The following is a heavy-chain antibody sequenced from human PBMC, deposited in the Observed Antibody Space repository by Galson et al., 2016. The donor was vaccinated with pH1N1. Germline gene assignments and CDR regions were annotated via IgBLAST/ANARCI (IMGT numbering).Heavy chain of an antibody. Sequence: SLRLSCAASDFTFSSYEMSWVRQAPGKGLEWVAYISSSGSAIHYADSVEGRFTISRENAGNSLFLQMSSLRAEDTAVYYCAREDCSSGPCPLDSWGQGTLVIVSS. D-gene: IGHD2-15*01. J-gene: IGHJ4*02. V-gene: IGHV3-48*03. CDR3: AREDCSSGPCPLDS. CDR2: ISSSGSAI. CDR1: DFTFSSYE.